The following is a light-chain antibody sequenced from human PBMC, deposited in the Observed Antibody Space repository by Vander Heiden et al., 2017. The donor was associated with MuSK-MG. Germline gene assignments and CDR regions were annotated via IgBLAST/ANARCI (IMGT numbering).Light chain of an antibody. Sequence: DIHMTQSPSTLSASVGDSVTITCRASQTIPTWLAWYQQKPGKAPKLLIYGASSVQSGVPSRFSGRGSGTEFTLTISSLQPDDSATYYCQQYNSYSSFGGGTKVEIK. V-gene: IGKV1-5*03. J-gene: IGKJ4*01. CDR2: GAS. CDR3: QQYNSYSS. CDR1: QTIPTW.